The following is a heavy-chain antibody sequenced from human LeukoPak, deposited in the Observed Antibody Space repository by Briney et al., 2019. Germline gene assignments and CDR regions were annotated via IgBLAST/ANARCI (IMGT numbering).Heavy chain of an antibody. V-gene: IGHV1-46*01. CDR3: AREQHFYGDRQKDYYYYYYMDV. CDR1: GYPFTSYY. J-gene: IGHJ6*03. Sequence: ASVKVSCKASGYPFTSYYMHWVRQAPGQGLEWMGIINPRGGSISYAQKFQGRVTMTRDTSTSTVYMELSSLRSEDTAVYYCAREQHFYGDRQKDYYYYYYMDVWGKGTTVTVSS. D-gene: IGHD4-17*01. CDR2: INPRGGSI.